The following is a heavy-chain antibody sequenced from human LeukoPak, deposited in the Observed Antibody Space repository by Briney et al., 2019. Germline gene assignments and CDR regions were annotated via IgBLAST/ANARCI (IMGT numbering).Heavy chain of an antibody. CDR1: GFTFSSYG. J-gene: IGHJ4*02. D-gene: IGHD2-15*01. V-gene: IGHV3-21*01. CDR2: ISGSGGST. CDR3: ARGRHLGYCSGGSCPPADY. Sequence: PGRSLRLSCAASGFTFSSYGMHWVRQAPGKGLEWVSAISGSGGSTYYADSVKGRFTISRDNAKNSLYLQMNSLRAEDTAVYYCARGRHLGYCSGGSCPPADYWGQGTLVTVSS.